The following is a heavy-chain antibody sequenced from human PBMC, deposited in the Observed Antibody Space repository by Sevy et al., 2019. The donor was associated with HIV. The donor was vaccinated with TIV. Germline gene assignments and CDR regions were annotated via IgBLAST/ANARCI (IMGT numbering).Heavy chain of an antibody. CDR2: ISYSGST. V-gene: IGHV4-59*01. J-gene: IGHJ3*02. D-gene: IGHD3-3*01. CDR3: ARRTISGVAYAAFDI. CDR1: DGSISSYY. Sequence: SETLSLTCTVSDGSISSYYWSWIRQPPGKGLEWIGHISYSGSTSYNPSLKSRVTISVDTSKNQFSLKLSSMTAADTAVYYCARRTISGVAYAAFDIWGQGTLVTVSS.